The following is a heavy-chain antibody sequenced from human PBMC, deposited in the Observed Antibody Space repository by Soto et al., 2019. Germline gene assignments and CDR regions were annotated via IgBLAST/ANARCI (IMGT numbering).Heavy chain of an antibody. V-gene: IGHV2-5*02. Sequence: QITLKESGPTLVKPTQTLTLTCTFSGFSFSIDGMGVGWIRQPPGKALEWLALIYWEDDKRFSPSQKSRLTITKDGSRNQVVLTLTNMDPAVTATYYCALVYGAASGTRYYFDYWGQGTLVTVSS. CDR1: GFSFSIDGMG. CDR3: ALVYGAASGTRYYFDY. D-gene: IGHD1-7*01. J-gene: IGHJ4*02. CDR2: IYWEDDK.